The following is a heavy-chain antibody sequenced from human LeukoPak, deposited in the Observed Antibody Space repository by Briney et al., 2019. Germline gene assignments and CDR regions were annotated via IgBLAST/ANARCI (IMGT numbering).Heavy chain of an antibody. Sequence: SVKVSCKASGGTFSSYAISWVRQAPGQGLEWMGRIIPILGIANYAQKFQGRVTITADESTSTAYMELSSLRSDDTAVYYCARVRRGLDGSSSDYWGQGTLVTVSS. V-gene: IGHV1-69*04. CDR2: IIPILGIA. J-gene: IGHJ4*02. CDR3: ARVRRGLDGSSSDY. CDR1: GGTFSSYA. D-gene: IGHD6-6*01.